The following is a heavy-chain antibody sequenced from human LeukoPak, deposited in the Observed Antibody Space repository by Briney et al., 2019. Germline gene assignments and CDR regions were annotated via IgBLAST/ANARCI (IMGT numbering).Heavy chain of an antibody. CDR2: IRYDGSNK. Sequence: VGSLRLSCAASGYTFSRHGIHWVRQAPGKGLEWVAFIRYDGSNKYYADSVKGRFTISRDDSKNTLYLQMNSLRVEDTAVYYCAKGSFYCNGNSCPQYYYYIDVWGKGTTVTVSS. V-gene: IGHV3-30*02. J-gene: IGHJ6*03. CDR1: GYTFSRHG. CDR3: AKGSFYCNGNSCPQYYYYIDV. D-gene: IGHD2/OR15-2a*01.